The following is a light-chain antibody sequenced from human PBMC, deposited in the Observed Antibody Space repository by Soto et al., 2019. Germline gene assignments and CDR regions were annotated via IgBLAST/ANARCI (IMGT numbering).Light chain of an antibody. V-gene: IGKV1-5*01. J-gene: IGKJ1*01. CDR1: QSIGDS. Sequence: DIQMTQSPSTLSASVGARVTITCRASQSIGDSLAWYQQKPGKAPYLLISDVSSLERGVPSSFSGSGSGTEFTLTISSMQPDDFATFYCQQYNGYSQTFGQGTKVDIK. CDR2: DVS. CDR3: QQYNGYSQT.